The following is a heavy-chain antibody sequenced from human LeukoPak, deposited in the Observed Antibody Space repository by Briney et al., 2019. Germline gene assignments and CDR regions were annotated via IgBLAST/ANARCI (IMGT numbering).Heavy chain of an antibody. V-gene: IGHV5-51*01. CDR1: GYSFTSYW. D-gene: IGHD3-22*01. CDR3: ARHGGDSSGLVAFNI. J-gene: IGHJ3*02. Sequence: GASLKISCKDSGYSFTSYWIGWVRQMPGKGLEGMGIIYPGGSDTRYSPSFQDQVTSSADKSTSTAYLQWSSLKASDTAMYYCARHGGDSSGLVAFNIWGQGTMVTVSS. CDR2: IYPGGSDT.